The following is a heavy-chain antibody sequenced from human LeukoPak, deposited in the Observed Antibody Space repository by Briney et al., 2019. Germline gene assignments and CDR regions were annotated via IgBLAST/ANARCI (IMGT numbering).Heavy chain of an antibody. CDR2: ISWNSGSI. Sequence: GGSLRLSCAASGFTFDDYAMHWVRQAPGKGVEWVSGISWNSGSIGYADSVKGRFTISRDNAKNSLYLQMNSLRAEDMALYYCVKGWEASVVAAIFDYWGQGTLVTVSS. CDR3: VKGWEASVVAAIFDY. J-gene: IGHJ4*02. V-gene: IGHV3-9*03. D-gene: IGHD2-15*01. CDR1: GFTFDDYA.